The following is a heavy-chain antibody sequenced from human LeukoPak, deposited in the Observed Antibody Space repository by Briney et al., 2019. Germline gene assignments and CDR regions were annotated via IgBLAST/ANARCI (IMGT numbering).Heavy chain of an antibody. CDR3: AKDQPPIHYYGSGSPSDDAFDI. Sequence: GGSLRLSCAASGFTFSSYAMSWVRQAPGKGREWVSAISGSGGSTYYADSVKGRFTISRDNSKNTLYLQMNSLRAEDTAVYYCAKDQPPIHYYGSGSPSDDAFDIWGQGTMVTVSS. CDR2: ISGSGGST. CDR1: GFTFSSYA. J-gene: IGHJ3*02. V-gene: IGHV3-23*01. D-gene: IGHD3-10*01.